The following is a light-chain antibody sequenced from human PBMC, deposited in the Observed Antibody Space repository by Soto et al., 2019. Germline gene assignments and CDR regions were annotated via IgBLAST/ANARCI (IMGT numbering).Light chain of an antibody. V-gene: IGKV3-11*01. CDR2: DAS. CDR3: QQGGT. CDR1: QSVSSY. J-gene: IGKJ3*01. Sequence: EIVLTQSPATLSLSPGERATLSCRASQSVSSYLAWYQQKPAQAPRLLIYDASNRATGIPARFSGSGSGTDFTLTISSLEPEDFAVYYCQQGGTFGPGTKVDIK.